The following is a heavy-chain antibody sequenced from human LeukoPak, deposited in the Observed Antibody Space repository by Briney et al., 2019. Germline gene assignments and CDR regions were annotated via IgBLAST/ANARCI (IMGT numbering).Heavy chain of an antibody. CDR1: GGSFSGYY. Sequence: SETLSLTCAVYGGSFSGYYWSWIRQPPGKGLEWIGEINHSGSTNYNPSLKSRVTISVDTSKNQFSLKLSSVTAADTAVYYCARQGCTNGVCYVADYWGQGTLVTVSS. CDR2: INHSGST. CDR3: ARQGCTNGVCYVADY. J-gene: IGHJ4*02. D-gene: IGHD2-8*01. V-gene: IGHV4-34*01.